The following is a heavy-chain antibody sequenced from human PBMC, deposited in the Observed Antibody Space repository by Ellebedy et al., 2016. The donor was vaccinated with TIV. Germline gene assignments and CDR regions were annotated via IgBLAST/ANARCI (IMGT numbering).Heavy chain of an antibody. CDR2: IRSTGSDK. D-gene: IGHD2-15*01. Sequence: GESLKISCVASGFTFSNYNMHWVRQSPGKGLEWVSAIRSTGSDKYYAESVKGRFTISRDNAQNTLFLQMNSLRVEDTAVYYCARGWSTPDAWGQGPLVIVSS. CDR1: GFTFSNYN. CDR3: ARGWSTPDA. V-gene: IGHV3-21*06. J-gene: IGHJ5*02.